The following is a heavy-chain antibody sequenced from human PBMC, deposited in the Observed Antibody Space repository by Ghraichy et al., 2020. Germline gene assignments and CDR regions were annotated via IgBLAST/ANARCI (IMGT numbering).Heavy chain of an antibody. V-gene: IGHV3-53*01. CDR1: GFTVSSNY. J-gene: IGHJ6*02. D-gene: IGHD2-15*01. CDR2: IYSGGST. CDR3: AREGGGICSGGSCYTNYYYGMDV. Sequence: GGSLRLSCAASGFTVSSNYMSWVRQAPGKGLEWVSVIYSGGSTYYADSVKGRFTISRDNSKNTLYLQMNSLRAEDTAVYYCAREGGGICSGGSCYTNYYYGMDVWGQGTTVTVSS.